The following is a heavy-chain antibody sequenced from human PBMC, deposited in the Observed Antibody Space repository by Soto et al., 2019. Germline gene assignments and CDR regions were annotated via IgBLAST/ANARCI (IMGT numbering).Heavy chain of an antibody. CDR3: AKLRGGWIQLWFFLDY. CDR1: GFTFSSYG. CDR2: ISYDGSNK. J-gene: IGHJ4*02. D-gene: IGHD5-18*01. V-gene: IGHV3-30*18. Sequence: GGSLRLSYAASGFTFSSYGMHWVRQAPGKGLEWVAVISYDGSNKYYADSVKGRCTISRDNSKNTLYLQMNSPRAEDTAVYYCAKLRGGWIQLWFFLDYWGQGTLVTVS.